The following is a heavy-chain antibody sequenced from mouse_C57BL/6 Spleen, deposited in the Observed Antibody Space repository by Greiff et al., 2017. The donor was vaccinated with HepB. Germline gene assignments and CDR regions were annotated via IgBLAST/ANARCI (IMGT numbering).Heavy chain of an antibody. CDR1: GYTFTDYE. J-gene: IGHJ1*03. V-gene: IGHV1-15*01. CDR3: TRATIVTTRGYWYFDV. Sequence: VQLQQSGAELVRPGASVTLSCKASGYTFTDYEMHWVKQTPVHGLEWIGAIDPETGGTAYNQKFKGKAILTADKSSSTAYMELRSLTSEDSAVYYCTRATIVTTRGYWYFDVWGTGTTVTVPS. D-gene: IGHD2-5*01. CDR2: IDPETGGT.